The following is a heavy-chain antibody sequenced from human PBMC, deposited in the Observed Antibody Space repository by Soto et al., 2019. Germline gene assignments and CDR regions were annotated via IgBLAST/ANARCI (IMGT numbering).Heavy chain of an antibody. CDR1: GGSISSYY. CDR3: AREGGASSSSGRGFDY. D-gene: IGHD6-19*01. V-gene: IGHV4-59*01. CDR2: IYYSGST. Sequence: SETLSLTCTVSGGSISSYYWSWIRQPPGKGLEWIGYIYYSGSTNYNPSLKSRVTISVDTSKNQFSLKLSSVTAADTAVYYCAREGGASSSSGRGFDYWGQGTLVTVSS. J-gene: IGHJ4*02.